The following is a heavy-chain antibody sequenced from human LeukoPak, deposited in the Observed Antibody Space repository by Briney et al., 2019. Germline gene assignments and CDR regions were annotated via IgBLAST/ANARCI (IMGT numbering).Heavy chain of an antibody. J-gene: IGHJ4*02. CDR3: ARGVSSGYFDY. Sequence: GGSLRLSCAASGFIFSSFSMNWVRQAPGKGLEWVSYISSSSRTIYYVDSVKGRFTISRDNAKNSLYLQMNSLRAEDTAVYYCARGVSSGYFDYWGQGTLVTVSS. CDR1: GFIFSSFS. V-gene: IGHV3-48*01. CDR2: ISSSSRTI. D-gene: IGHD3-3*01.